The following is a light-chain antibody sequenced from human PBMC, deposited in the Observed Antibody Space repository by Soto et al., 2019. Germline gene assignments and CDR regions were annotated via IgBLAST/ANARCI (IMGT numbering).Light chain of an antibody. CDR3: SSYIPNNSTYV. CDR2: DVS. Sequence: QSVLTQPASVSGSPGQSITISCTGTSSDVGGYNYVSWYQHHPGKAPKRMIHDVSNRPSGVSNRFSGSKSGNTASLTISGLQAEDEADYYCSSYIPNNSTYVFGTGTKLIVL. CDR1: SSDVGGYNY. J-gene: IGLJ1*01. V-gene: IGLV2-14*03.